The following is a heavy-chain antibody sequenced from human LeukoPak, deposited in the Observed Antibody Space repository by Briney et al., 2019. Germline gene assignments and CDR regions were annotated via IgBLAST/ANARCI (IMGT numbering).Heavy chain of an antibody. CDR1: GGTFSSYA. CDR2: IIPIFGTA. Sequence: GASVKVSCKASGGTFSSYAISWVRQAPGQGLEWMGGIIPIFGTANYAQKFQGRVTITADESTSTAYMELSSLRSEDTAVYYCARDRWGVVVPAAIDAFDIWGQGTMVTVSS. J-gene: IGHJ3*02. CDR3: ARDRWGVVVPAAIDAFDI. V-gene: IGHV1-69*13. D-gene: IGHD2-2*02.